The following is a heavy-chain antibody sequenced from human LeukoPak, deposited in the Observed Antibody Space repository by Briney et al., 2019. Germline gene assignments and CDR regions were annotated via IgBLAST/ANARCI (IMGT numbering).Heavy chain of an antibody. CDR1: GFTFDDYA. V-gene: IGHV3-20*04. CDR2: ISWNGGST. J-gene: IGHJ3*02. D-gene: IGHD4-23*01. CDR3: ARDGITVVNRGGAFDI. Sequence: GGSLRLSCAASGFTFDDYAMHWVRQAPGKGLEWVSGISWNGGSTGYADSVKGRFTISRDNAKNSLYLQMNSLRAEDTALYYCARDGITVVNRGGAFDIWGQGTMVTVSS.